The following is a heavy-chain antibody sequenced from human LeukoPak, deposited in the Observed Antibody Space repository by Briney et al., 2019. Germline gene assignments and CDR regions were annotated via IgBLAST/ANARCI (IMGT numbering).Heavy chain of an antibody. CDR3: ARRGSRRGAFDV. D-gene: IGHD3-10*01. V-gene: IGHV1-18*04. CDR1: GYSFTTYW. J-gene: IGHJ3*01. Sequence: GESLKISCKGSGYSFTTYWIGWVRQAPGQGLEWMGWISAYNGNTNYAQKLQGGVTMTTDTSTSTAYMELRSLRSDDTAVYYCARRGSRRGAFDVWGQGTMVTVSS. CDR2: ISAYNGNT.